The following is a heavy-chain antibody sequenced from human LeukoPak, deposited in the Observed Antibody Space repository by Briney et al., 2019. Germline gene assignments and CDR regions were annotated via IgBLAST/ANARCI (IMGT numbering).Heavy chain of an antibody. Sequence: SETLSLTCTVSGGSISSGDYYWSWVRQPPGTGLEWIGYIYYSGSTYYNPSLKSRVTISVDTSKNQFSLKLSSVTAADTAVYYCARDLTSGLDVWGKGTTVTVSS. J-gene: IGHJ6*04. CDR1: GGSISSGDYY. CDR2: IYYSGST. D-gene: IGHD1-14*01. V-gene: IGHV4-30-4*01. CDR3: ARDLTSGLDV.